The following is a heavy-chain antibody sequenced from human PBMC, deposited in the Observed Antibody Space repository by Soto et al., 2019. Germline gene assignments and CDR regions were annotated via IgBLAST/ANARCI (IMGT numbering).Heavy chain of an antibody. CDR3: AKYFTLKLVRFDY. CDR1: VFTFSSYA. D-gene: IGHD3-22*01. V-gene: IGHV3-23*01. J-gene: IGHJ4*01. Sequence: GGSLRLSCAASVFTFSSYAMAWVRQAPGKGLEWVSSITDSGGRTYCADSVKGRFTISRDNSKDTLYVQMISLRAEDTAVYYCAKYFTLKLVRFDYWGLGTLVTVSS. CDR2: ITDSGGRT.